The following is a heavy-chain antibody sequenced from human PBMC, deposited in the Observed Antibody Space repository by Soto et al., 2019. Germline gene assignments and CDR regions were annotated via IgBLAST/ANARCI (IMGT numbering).Heavy chain of an antibody. CDR1: GGTFSSYA. J-gene: IGHJ4*02. CDR3: ARDDNGSGSYMQPAPVN. D-gene: IGHD3-10*01. Sequence: QVQLVQSGAEVKKPGSSVKVSCKASGGTFSSYAISWVRQAPGQGLEWMGGIIPIFGTANYAQKFQGRVTSTADPATSAAYRELSSVRSEDTAVYYCARDDNGSGSYMQPAPVNWGQGTLVIVSS. CDR2: IIPIFGTA. V-gene: IGHV1-69*12.